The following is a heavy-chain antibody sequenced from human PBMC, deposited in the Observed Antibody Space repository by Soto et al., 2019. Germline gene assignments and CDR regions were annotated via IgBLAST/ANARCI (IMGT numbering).Heavy chain of an antibody. D-gene: IGHD3-3*01. CDR3: ARIPYYDFWSGSFMDV. CDR2: INHSGST. V-gene: IGHV4-34*01. Sequence: ETPSLTCAVYGGSFSGYYWSWIRQPPGKGLEWIGEINHSGSTNYNPSLKSRVTISVDTSKNQFSLKLSSVTAADTAVYYCARIPYYDFWSGSFMDVWGQGTTVTV. J-gene: IGHJ6*02. CDR1: GGSFSGYY.